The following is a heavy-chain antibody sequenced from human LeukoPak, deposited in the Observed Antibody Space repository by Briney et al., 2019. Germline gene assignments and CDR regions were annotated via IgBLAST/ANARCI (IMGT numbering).Heavy chain of an antibody. CDR1: GFTFSSYG. D-gene: IGHD4-17*01. CDR2: IRYDGSNK. V-gene: IGHV3-30*02. J-gene: IGHJ4*02. CDR3: AKLSGAYGDSRDY. Sequence: PGGSLRLSCAASGFTFSSYGMHWVRQAPGKGLERLAFIRYDGSNKYYADSVKGRFTISRDYSKNTLYLQVNSLRPEDTAVYYCAKLSGAYGDSRDYWGQGTLVTVSS.